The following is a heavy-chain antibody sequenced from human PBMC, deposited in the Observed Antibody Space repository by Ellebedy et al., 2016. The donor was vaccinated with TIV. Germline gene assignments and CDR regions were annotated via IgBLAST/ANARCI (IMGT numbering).Heavy chain of an antibody. CDR2: IIPIFGTA. CDR1: GGTFSSYA. V-gene: IGHV1-69*13. J-gene: IGHJ5*02. Sequence: SVKVSXKASGGTFSSYAISWVRQAPGQGLEWMGGIIPIFGTANYAQKFQGRVTITADESTSTAYMELSSLRSEDTAVYYCARESREPFQWLAGYNWFDPWGQGTLVTVSS. CDR3: ARESREPFQWLAGYNWFDP. D-gene: IGHD6-19*01.